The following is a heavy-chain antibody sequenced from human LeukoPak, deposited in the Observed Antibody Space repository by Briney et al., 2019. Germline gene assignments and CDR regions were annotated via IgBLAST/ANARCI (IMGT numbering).Heavy chain of an antibody. CDR2: IYHSGST. J-gene: IGHJ4*02. CDR1: GYSISSGYY. D-gene: IGHD5-18*01. V-gene: IGHV4-38-2*02. Sequence: SSETLSLSCTVSGYSISSGYYWGWIRQPPGKGLEWIGNIYHSGSTYYNPSLKSRAAISVDTSKNQFSLKLSSVTAADTAVYYCARPSRGAMAFDYWGQGTLVTVSS. CDR3: ARPSRGAMAFDY.